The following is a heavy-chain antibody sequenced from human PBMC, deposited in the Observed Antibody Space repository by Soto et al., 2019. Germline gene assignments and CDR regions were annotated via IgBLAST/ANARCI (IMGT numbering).Heavy chain of an antibody. CDR1: GYTFTSYD. Sequence: GASVKVSCKASGYTFTSYDINWVRQATGQGLEWMGWMNPNSGNTGYAQKFQGRVTMTRNTSISTAYMGLSSLRSEDTAVYYCARDKKTYYDFWSGYYSYYMDVWGKGTTVTVSS. J-gene: IGHJ6*03. CDR2: MNPNSGNT. D-gene: IGHD3-3*01. V-gene: IGHV1-8*01. CDR3: ARDKKTYYDFWSGYYSYYMDV.